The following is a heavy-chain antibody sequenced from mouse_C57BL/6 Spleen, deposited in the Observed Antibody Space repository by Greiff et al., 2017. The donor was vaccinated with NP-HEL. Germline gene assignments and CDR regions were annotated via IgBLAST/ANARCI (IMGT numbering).Heavy chain of an antibody. V-gene: IGHV1-81*01. Sequence: QVQLKESGAELARPGASVKLSCKASGYTFTSYGISWVKQRTGQGLEWIGEIYPRSGNTYYNEKFKGKATLTADKSSSTAYMELRSLTSEDSAVYFCARSSYSSYEDAMDDWGQGTSVTVSS. CDR1: GYTFTSYG. CDR2: IYPRSGNT. CDR3: ARSSYSSYEDAMDD. D-gene: IGHD2-5*01. J-gene: IGHJ4*01.